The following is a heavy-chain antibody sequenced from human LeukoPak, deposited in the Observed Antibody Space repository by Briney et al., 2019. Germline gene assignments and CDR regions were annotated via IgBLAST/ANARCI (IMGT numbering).Heavy chain of an antibody. V-gene: IGHV3-48*03. Sequence: PGGSLRLSCEGSGFSFSNYEMNWVRLVPGKGLEWLAYIGTSGSTRIYSDSVKGRFTISRDNAKNSLYLQMNSLRAEDTAVYYCARDLFSYYYGSGSLKHWGQGTLVTVSS. CDR1: GFSFSNYE. D-gene: IGHD3-10*01. CDR2: IGTSGSTR. CDR3: ARDLFSYYYGSGSLKH. J-gene: IGHJ4*02.